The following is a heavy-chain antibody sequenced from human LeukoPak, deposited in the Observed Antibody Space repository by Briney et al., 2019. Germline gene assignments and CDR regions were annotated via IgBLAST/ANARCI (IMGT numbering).Heavy chain of an antibody. Sequence: SETLSLTCTVSGGSISSYYWSWIRQPPGKGLEWIGYIYYSGSTNYNPSLKSRVTISVDTSKNQFSLKLSSVTAADTAVYYGARAGGGDDSSGYYYSHFDYWGQGTLVTVSS. V-gene: IGHV4-59*01. J-gene: IGHJ4*02. D-gene: IGHD3-22*01. CDR3: ARAGGGDDSSGYYYSHFDY. CDR2: IYYSGST. CDR1: GGSISSYY.